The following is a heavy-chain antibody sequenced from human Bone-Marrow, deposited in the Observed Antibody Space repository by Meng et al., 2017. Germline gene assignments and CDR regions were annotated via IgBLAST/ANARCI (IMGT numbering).Heavy chain of an antibody. CDR3: ARTSRGDYYYGIDV. Sequence: GSLRLSCTVSAGSISNYFWSWIRQPPGKGLEWIGYIYYTGSTDYNPSLKSRVTISVDTSKNQLSLKLSSVTAADTAIYSCARTSRGDYYYGIDVWGQGTTVTVSS. CDR1: AGSISNYF. J-gene: IGHJ6*02. CDR2: IYYTGST. V-gene: IGHV4-59*01. D-gene: IGHD6-13*01.